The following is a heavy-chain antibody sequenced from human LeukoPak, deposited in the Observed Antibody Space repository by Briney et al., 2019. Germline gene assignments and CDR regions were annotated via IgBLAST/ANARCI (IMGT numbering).Heavy chain of an antibody. CDR3: ARVKREAAAIDY. CDR2: IYYSGST. CDR1: GGSISSYY. V-gene: IGHV4-59*01. J-gene: IGHJ4*02. Sequence: PSETLSLTCTVSGGSISSYYWSWIRQPPGKGLEWIGYIYYSGSTNYNPSLKSRVTISVDTSKNQFSLKLSSVTAADTAVYYCARVKREAAAIDYWGQGTLVTVSS. D-gene: IGHD6-13*01.